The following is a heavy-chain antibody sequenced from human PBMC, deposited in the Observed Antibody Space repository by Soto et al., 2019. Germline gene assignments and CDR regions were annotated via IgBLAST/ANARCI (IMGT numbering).Heavy chain of an antibody. CDR1: GFTFSSYS. J-gene: IGHJ5*02. Sequence: GGSLRLSCAASGFTFSSYSMNWVRQAPGKGLEWVSSISSSSSYIYYADSVKGRFTISRDNAKSSLYLQMNSLRAEDTAVYYYARDFSPIQWGPWGQGTLVTVSS. D-gene: IGHD1-26*01. CDR2: ISSSSSYI. V-gene: IGHV3-21*01. CDR3: ARDFSPIQWGP.